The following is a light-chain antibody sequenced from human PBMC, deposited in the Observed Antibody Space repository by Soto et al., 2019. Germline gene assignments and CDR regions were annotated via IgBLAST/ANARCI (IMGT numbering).Light chain of an antibody. Sequence: QSALTQPASVSGSPGQSIAISCTGTTSDVGAYNYVSWYQQHPGKAHKLMIYQVSNRPSGVSNRFSGSKSGNTASLTISGLQAEDEADYYRSSYTSSTTYVFGTGTKVTVL. V-gene: IGLV2-14*01. CDR2: QVS. CDR1: TSDVGAYNY. CDR3: SSYTSSTTYV. J-gene: IGLJ1*01.